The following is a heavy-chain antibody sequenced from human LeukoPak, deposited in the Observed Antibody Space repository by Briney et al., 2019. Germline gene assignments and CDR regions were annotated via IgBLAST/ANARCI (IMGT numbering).Heavy chain of an antibody. CDR3: ASLRERSYYARGFDY. J-gene: IGHJ4*02. CDR1: GGSISTSGYY. CDR2: IYYSGNT. V-gene: IGHV4-39*01. D-gene: IGHD1-26*01. Sequence: SETLSLTCTVPGGSISTSGYYWGWIRQPPGKGLEWIAGIYYSGNTYYNPSLKSRVSISVDPSNNQFSLNLTSVTATDTAVYYCASLRERSYYARGFDYWGQGTLVTVSS.